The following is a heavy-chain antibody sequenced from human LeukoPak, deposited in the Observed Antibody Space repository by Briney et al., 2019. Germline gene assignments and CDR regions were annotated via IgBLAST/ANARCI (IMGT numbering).Heavy chain of an antibody. V-gene: IGHV3-23*01. Sequence: PGGSLRLSCAASGFTFDDYGMSWVRQAPGKGLEWVSAISGSGGSTYYADSVKGRFTISSDNSKKQLYLQMNRLRAGDTAVYYCAKGGGYCSGGSCYGPSAPYYYYYMDVWGKGTTVTVSS. J-gene: IGHJ6*03. CDR3: AKGGGYCSGGSCYGPSAPYYYYYMDV. CDR1: GFTFDDYG. CDR2: ISGSGGST. D-gene: IGHD2-15*01.